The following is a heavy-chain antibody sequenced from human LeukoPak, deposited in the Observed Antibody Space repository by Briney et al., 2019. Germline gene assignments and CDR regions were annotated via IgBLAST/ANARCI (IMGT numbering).Heavy chain of an antibody. CDR3: ARVRLDYYETRIDSFDI. CDR1: GXTVSSNY. V-gene: IGHV3-53*04. D-gene: IGHD3-22*01. Sequence: PGGSLRLTCSASGXTVSSNYMSWVRQAPGKGLEWVSSIYAGGSTYYADSVKGRYTISRHNSNTLYLQMNSLKTEDTAVYYCARVRLDYYETRIDSFDIWGQGTIVTVSS. CDR2: IYAGGST. J-gene: IGHJ3*02.